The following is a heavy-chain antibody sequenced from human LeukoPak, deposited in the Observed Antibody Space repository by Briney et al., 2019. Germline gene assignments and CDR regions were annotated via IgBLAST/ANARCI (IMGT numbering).Heavy chain of an antibody. D-gene: IGHD3-9*01. J-gene: IGHJ4*02. CDR3: ARAAYFDWLPLDY. CDR2: INPNSGGT. CDR1: GYTFTGYY. V-gene: IGHV1-2*02. Sequence: GASVKVPCKASGYTFTGYYMHWVRQAPGQGLEWMGWINPNSGGTNYAQKFQGRVTMTRDTSISTAYMELSRLRSDDTAVYYCARAAYFDWLPLDYWGQGTLVTVSS.